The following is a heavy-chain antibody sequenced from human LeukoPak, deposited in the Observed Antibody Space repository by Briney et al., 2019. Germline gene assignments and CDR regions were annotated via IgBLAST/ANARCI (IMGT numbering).Heavy chain of an antibody. CDR3: ARAGGDYGDLYFDY. CDR2: IYYSGST. D-gene: IGHD4-17*01. Sequence: SGTLSLTCTVSGYSISSGYYWGWIRQPPGKGLEWIGSIYYSGSTYYNPSLKSRVTISVDTSENQFSLKLSSVTAADTAVYYCARAGGDYGDLYFDYWGQGTLVTVSS. J-gene: IGHJ4*02. CDR1: GYSISSGYY. V-gene: IGHV4-38-2*02.